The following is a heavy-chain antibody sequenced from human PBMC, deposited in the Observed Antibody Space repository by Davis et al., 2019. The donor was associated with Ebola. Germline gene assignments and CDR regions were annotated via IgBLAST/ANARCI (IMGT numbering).Heavy chain of an antibody. J-gene: IGHJ6*02. V-gene: IGHV3-74*01. D-gene: IGHD3-10*01. CDR2: IHSDGTST. Sequence: GESLKLSCAASGFSFSSTWMHWVRQAPGKGLVWVSRIHSDGTSTIYTDSVKGRFTISRDNAKNMLSLQMNSLRAEDTAVYYCARDRYYTIDVWGQGTTVTVSS. CDR3: ARDRYYTIDV. CDR1: GFSFSSTW.